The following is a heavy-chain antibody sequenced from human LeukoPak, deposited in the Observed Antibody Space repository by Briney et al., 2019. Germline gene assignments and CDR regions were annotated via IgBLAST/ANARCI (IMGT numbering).Heavy chain of an antibody. V-gene: IGHV4-34*01. J-gene: IGHJ4*02. Sequence: SETLSLTCAVYGGSFSGYYWSWIRQPPGKGLEWIGEINHSGSTNYNPSLKSRVTISVDTSKNQFSLKLSSVTAADTAVYYCARMRGTNIGINLDYWGQGTLVTVSS. CDR2: INHSGST. CDR3: ARMRGTNIGINLDY. D-gene: IGHD2-2*01. CDR1: GGSFSGYY.